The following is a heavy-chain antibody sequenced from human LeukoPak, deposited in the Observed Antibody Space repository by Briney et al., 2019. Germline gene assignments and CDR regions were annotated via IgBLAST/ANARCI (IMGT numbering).Heavy chain of an antibody. J-gene: IGHJ4*02. Sequence: PGGSLRLSCAASGFTLSSYRTSWVRQAPGKGLEWVANIKQDGSEKHYVDSVKGRFTISRDNAKNSLYLQINSLRAEDTAVYYCATDELGGSGSSDYWGQGTLVTVSS. D-gene: IGHD3-10*01. CDR1: GFTLSSYR. CDR2: IKQDGSEK. V-gene: IGHV3-7*01. CDR3: ATDELGGSGSSDY.